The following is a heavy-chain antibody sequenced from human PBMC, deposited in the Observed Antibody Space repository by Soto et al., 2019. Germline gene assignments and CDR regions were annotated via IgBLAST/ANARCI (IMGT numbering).Heavy chain of an antibody. V-gene: IGHV1-3*01. CDR1: GYTFTSDA. CDR3: ARQGKHSSGRPLTKTYYYYPYMDV. D-gene: IGHD6-19*01. J-gene: IGHJ6*03. Sequence: ASVKVSCKAAGYTFTSDAMQCVRLAPGQRLEWMGWINAGNGNTKYSQKFQGRVTITRDTSASTAYMELSSLRSEDTAVYYCARQGKHSSGRPLTKTYYYYPYMDVWGKGTMVTVS. CDR2: INAGNGNT.